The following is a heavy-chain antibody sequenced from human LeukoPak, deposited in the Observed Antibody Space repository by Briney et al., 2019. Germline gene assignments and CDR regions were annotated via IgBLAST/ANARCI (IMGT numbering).Heavy chain of an antibody. V-gene: IGHV1-2*02. CDR2: INPNSGGT. J-gene: IGHJ4*02. CDR1: GYTFTGYY. D-gene: IGHD2-2*01. CDR3: PRVKYQLLFYFDY. Sequence: ASVKVSCKASGYTFTGYYMHWVRQAPGQGLEWMGWINPNSGGTNYAQKFQGRVTMTRDTSISTAYMELSRLRSDGTAVYYCPRVKYQLLFYFDYWGQGTLVTVSS.